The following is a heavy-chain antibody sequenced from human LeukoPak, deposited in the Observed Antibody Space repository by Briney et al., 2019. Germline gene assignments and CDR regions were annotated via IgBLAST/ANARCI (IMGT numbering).Heavy chain of an antibody. V-gene: IGHV3-30*18. D-gene: IGHD3-16*01. J-gene: IGHJ4*02. CDR1: GFTFRSYG. CDR3: AKEYDSLYYFDY. Sequence: GGSLRLSCSASGFTFRSYGMHWVRQAPGKGLEWVAVISYDGSKEHYGDSVKGRFSISRDNSKNTLYLQMNSLRAEDTAVYYCAKEYDSLYYFDYWGQGTLVTVSS. CDR2: ISYDGSKE.